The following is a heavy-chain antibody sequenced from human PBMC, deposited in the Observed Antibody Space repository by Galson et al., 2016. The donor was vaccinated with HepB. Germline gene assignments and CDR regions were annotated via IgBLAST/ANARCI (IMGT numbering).Heavy chain of an antibody. J-gene: IGHJ4*01. CDR3: TRDPGAGRGSESYWD. Sequence: GPFSSYAFSWVRQAPGQGLEWMGGIIPIFGTANYAQKFQGRVTITADKSTKTVYMQLSSLRSEDTAVYYCTRDPGAGRGSESYWDWGQGTLVTVSS. CDR2: IIPIFGTA. CDR1: GPFSSYA. D-gene: IGHD3-10*01. V-gene: IGHV1-69*06.